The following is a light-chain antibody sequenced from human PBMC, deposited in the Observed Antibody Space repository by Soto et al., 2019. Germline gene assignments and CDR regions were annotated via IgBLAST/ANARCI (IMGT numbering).Light chain of an antibody. V-gene: IGKV1-39*01. Sequence: DIQMTQSPSSLSASVGDRVTITCRASESIARHLNWYQQKPGKAPQLLISAASSLQNGVPSRFRGGGSGTDFTLNISNLQPEDFATYDCQQAYSTLSITFGQGTRLEI. J-gene: IGKJ5*01. CDR3: QQAYSTLSIT. CDR1: ESIARH. CDR2: AAS.